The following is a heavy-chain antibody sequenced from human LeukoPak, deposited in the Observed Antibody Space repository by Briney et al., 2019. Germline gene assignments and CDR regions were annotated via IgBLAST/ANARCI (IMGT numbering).Heavy chain of an antibody. CDR2: INGSGGST. CDR3: AKASAMIVVVSKHFDY. J-gene: IGHJ4*02. CDR1: GFTVSSNS. V-gene: IGHV3-23*01. D-gene: IGHD3-22*01. Sequence: GGSLRLSCTDSGFTVSSNSMSWVRQAPGKGLEWVSAINGSGGSTYYADSVKGRLTISRDNSKNTLYLQMNSLRAEDTAVYYCAKASAMIVVVSKHFDYWGQGTLVTVSS.